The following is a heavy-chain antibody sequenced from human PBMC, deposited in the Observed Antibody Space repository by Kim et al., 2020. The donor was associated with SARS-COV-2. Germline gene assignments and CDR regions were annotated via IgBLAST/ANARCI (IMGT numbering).Heavy chain of an antibody. CDR3: AKDSAYQVSILDF. J-gene: IGHJ4*02. CDR1: GFTFDAFA. D-gene: IGHD2-2*01. V-gene: IGHV3-43*02. Sequence: GGSLRLSCAASGFTFDAFAMHWVRQAPGRGLEWLSLVSGDGSDTFYLDSVKGRFTVSRDNNKNSLYLQMNRLTTEDTAFYYCAKDSAYQVSILDFWGQGALVTVSS. CDR2: VSGDGSDT.